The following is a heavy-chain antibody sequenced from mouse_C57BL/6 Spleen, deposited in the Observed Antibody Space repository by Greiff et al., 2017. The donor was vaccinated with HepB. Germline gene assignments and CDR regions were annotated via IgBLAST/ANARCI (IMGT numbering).Heavy chain of an antibody. CDR3: TRSINYGSSYGYWYFDV. J-gene: IGHJ1*03. CDR1: GYTFTDYE. CDR2: IDPETGGT. D-gene: IGHD1-1*01. V-gene: IGHV1-15*01. Sequence: QVQLQQSGAELVRPGASVTLSCKASGYTFTDYEMHWVKQTPVHGLEWIGAIDPETGGTAYNQKFKGKAILTADKSSSTAYMELRSLTSEDSAVYYCTRSINYGSSYGYWYFDVWGTGTTVTVSS.